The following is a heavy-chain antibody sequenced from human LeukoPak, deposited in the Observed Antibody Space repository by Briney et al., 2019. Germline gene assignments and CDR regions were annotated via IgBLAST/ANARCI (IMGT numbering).Heavy chain of an antibody. V-gene: IGHV3-11*06. Sequence: GGSLRLSCAASGFTFSDYYMSWIRQAPGKGLEWVSYISSSSSYTNYADSVKGRFTISRGNAKNSLYLQMNSLRAEDTAVYYCVRAQGIRYFDWLSYFDYWGQGTLVTVSS. CDR1: GFTFSDYY. CDR2: ISSSSSYT. D-gene: IGHD3-9*01. CDR3: VRAQGIRYFDWLSYFDY. J-gene: IGHJ4*02.